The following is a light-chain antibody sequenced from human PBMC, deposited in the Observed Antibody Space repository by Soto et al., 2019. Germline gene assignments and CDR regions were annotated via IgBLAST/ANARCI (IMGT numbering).Light chain of an antibody. CDR1: QSVSSY. CDR2: DAS. J-gene: IGKJ5*01. CDR3: QQRSNWPPT. Sequence: EIGLTQSRATLSLSPGERATHSCRASQSVSSYLAWYQQKPGQAPRLLIYDASNRATGIPARFSGSGSGTDFTLTISSLEPEDFAVYYCQQRSNWPPTFGQGTRLEIK. V-gene: IGKV3-11*01.